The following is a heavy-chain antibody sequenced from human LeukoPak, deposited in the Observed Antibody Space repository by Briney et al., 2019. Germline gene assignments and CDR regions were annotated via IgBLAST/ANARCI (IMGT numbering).Heavy chain of an antibody. V-gene: IGHV3-23*01. CDR2: IIGSGGST. J-gene: IGHJ4*02. CDR3: AKERGRGSYFPLDY. Sequence: VSAIIGSGGSTYYADSVKGRFTISRDNSKNTLYLQMNSLRAEDTAVYYCAKERGRGSYFPLDYWGQGTLVTVSS. D-gene: IGHD1-26*01.